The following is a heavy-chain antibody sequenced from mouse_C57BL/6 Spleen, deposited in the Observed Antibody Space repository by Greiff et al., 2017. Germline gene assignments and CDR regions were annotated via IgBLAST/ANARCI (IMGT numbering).Heavy chain of an antibody. Sequence: EVKLMESGGGLVKPGGSLKLSCAASGFTFSDYGMHWVRQAPEKGLEWVAYISSGSSTIYYADTVKGRFTISRDNAKNTLFLQMTSLRSEDTAMYYCARRVDWYFDVWGTGTTVTVSS. CDR3: ARRVDWYFDV. J-gene: IGHJ1*03. CDR2: ISSGSSTI. V-gene: IGHV5-17*01. CDR1: GFTFSDYG. D-gene: IGHD1-1*01.